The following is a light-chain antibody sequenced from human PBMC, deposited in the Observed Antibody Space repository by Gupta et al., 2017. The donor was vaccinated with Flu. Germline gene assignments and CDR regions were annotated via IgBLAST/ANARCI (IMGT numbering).Light chain of an antibody. CDR3: QPLWSSLWT. CDR2: AAS. V-gene: IGKV1-9*01. CDR1: QGTSSY. J-gene: IGKJ1*01. Sequence: DKELILSPSFLSASVGDRVIITCRASQGTSSYLAWYQQKPGKAPKLLIYAASTLHSGVPSRFSGRGSGTEFTLTISSLQPEDFAAYYCQPLWSSLWTFGQGTKVEIK.